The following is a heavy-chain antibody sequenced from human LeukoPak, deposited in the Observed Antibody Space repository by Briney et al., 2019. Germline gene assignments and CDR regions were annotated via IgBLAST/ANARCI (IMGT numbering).Heavy chain of an antibody. CDR3: AREGGFCRPLDY. V-gene: IGHV4-4*02. CDR2: VHLDGRT. CDR1: GGSVTSTNS. D-gene: IGHD3-3*01. J-gene: IGHJ4*02. Sequence: SETLSLTCDLSGGSVTSTNSWTWVRQPPGKGLEWIGEVHLDGRTNYNPSLKSRLIMSVDLPENHISLKLTSVTAADTAVHYCAREGGFCRPLDYSGQGTLVTVSS.